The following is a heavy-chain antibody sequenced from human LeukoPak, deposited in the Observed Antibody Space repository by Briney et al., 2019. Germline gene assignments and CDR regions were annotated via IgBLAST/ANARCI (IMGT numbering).Heavy chain of an antibody. Sequence: RGESLKISCRGPGYSFNTYWSGGVRQMPGKGLELMGIIYPGDSDTRYSPSFRGQVTMSADKSINTAYLQWSSLKASDTAMYFCARRQGCSTSSCPPDSWGQGTLVTVSS. CDR3: ARRQGCSTSSCPPDS. J-gene: IGHJ4*02. CDR1: GYSFNTYW. V-gene: IGHV5-51*01. D-gene: IGHD2-2*01. CDR2: IYPGDSDT.